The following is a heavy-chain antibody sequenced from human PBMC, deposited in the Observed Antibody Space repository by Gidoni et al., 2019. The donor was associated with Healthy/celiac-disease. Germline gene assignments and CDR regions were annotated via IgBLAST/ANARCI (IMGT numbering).Heavy chain of an antibody. D-gene: IGHD5-18*01. CDR3: ATNLDTAMGVANH. Sequence: QVQLVQSGAEVKQPGSSVKVSCKASGGTFSSDAISWVRQAPGQGLEWMGGIIPIFGTANYAQKFQGRVTITADKSTSTAYMELSSLRSEDTAVYYCATNLDTAMGVANHWGQGTLVTVSS. J-gene: IGHJ4*02. V-gene: IGHV1-69*06. CDR2: IIPIFGTA. CDR1: GGTFSSDA.